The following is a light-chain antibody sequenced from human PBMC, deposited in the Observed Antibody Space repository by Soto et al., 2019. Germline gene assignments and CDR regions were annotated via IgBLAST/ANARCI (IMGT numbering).Light chain of an antibody. CDR2: LAS. V-gene: IGKV1-39*01. Sequence: IQITKSPFSLSSPYSERVTIPCVASRSIDNYVNWYQQKPGKAPDLLIYLASTLQVGVPSRFSGSGSGTDFTLTISGLQPEDFATYYCKHSYNTPITFGQGTRLEIK. J-gene: IGKJ5*01. CDR1: RSIDNY. CDR3: KHSYNTPIT.